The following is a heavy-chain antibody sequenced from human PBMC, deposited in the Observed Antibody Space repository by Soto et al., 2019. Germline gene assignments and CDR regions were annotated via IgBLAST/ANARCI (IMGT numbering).Heavy chain of an antibody. D-gene: IGHD3-22*01. J-gene: IGHJ3*02. CDR1: RYTFTSYS. Sequence: ASVKVSCKAPRYTFTSYSMYWVRQAPGQRLEWMGWINAGNGNTKYSQKFQGRVTITRDTSASTAYMELSSLRSEDTAVYYCARSSDSSGYYPDAFDIWGQGTMVTVSS. V-gene: IGHV1-3*01. CDR2: INAGNGNT. CDR3: ARSSDSSGYYPDAFDI.